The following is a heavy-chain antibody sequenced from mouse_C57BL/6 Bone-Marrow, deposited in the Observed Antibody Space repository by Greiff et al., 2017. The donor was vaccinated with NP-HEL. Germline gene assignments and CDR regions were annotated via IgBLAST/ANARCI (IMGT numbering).Heavy chain of an antibody. D-gene: IGHD1-1*01. Sequence: QVQLKQSGAELVRPGASVKLSCKASGYTFTDYYINWVKQRPGQGLEWIARIYPGSGNTYYNEKFKGKATLTAEKSSSTAYMQLSSLTSEDSAVYYCARGGYYGSSSYYYAMDDWGQGTSVTVSS. CDR1: GYTFTDYY. J-gene: IGHJ4*01. CDR2: IYPGSGNT. CDR3: ARGGYYGSSSYYYAMDD. V-gene: IGHV1-76*01.